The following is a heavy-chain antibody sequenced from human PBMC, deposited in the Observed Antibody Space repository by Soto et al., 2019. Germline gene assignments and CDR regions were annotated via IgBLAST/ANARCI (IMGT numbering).Heavy chain of an antibody. CDR3: ARDWNLVGFDY. D-gene: IGHD1-1*01. J-gene: IGHJ4*02. V-gene: IGHV3-33*01. CDR2: IWNDGSKK. CDR1: GFIFRSYG. Sequence: GGSLRLSCATSGFIFRSYGFHWVRQAPGKGLEWVAVIWNDGSKKYHADSVKGRFTISRDDPTNTMYLQMNSLRAEDTAVYYCARDWNLVGFDYWGQGTVVTVSS.